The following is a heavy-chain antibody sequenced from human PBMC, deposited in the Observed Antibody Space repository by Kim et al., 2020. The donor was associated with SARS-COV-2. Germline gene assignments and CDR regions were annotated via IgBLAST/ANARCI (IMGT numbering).Heavy chain of an antibody. V-gene: IGHV4-39*07. CDR1: GGSISSSSYY. CDR2: IYYSGST. D-gene: IGHD3-10*01. J-gene: IGHJ4*02. CDR3: ARDDGMVRGASYY. Sequence: SETLSLTCTVSGGSISSSSYYWGWIRQPPGKGLEWIGSIYYSGSTYYNPSLKSRVTISVDTSKNQFSLKLSSVTAADTAVYYCARDDGMVRGASYYWGQGTLVTVSS.